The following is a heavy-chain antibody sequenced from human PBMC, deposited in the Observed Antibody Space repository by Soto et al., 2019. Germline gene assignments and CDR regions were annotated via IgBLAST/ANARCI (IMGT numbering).Heavy chain of an antibody. CDR2: ISGSGGST. V-gene: IGHV3-23*01. Sequence: GGSLRLSCAASEFTFSSYAMSWVRQAPGKGLEWVSAISGSGGSTYYADSVKGRFTISRDNSKNTLYLQMNSLRAEDTAVYYCAKDQKVRGGLYYFDYWGQGTLVTVSS. CDR3: AKDQKVRGGLYYFDY. CDR1: EFTFSSYA. J-gene: IGHJ4*02. D-gene: IGHD3-10*01.